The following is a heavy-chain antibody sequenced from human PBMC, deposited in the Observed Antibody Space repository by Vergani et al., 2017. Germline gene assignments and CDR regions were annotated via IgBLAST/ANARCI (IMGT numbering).Heavy chain of an antibody. V-gene: IGHV3-30-3*01. CDR1: GFTFSSYA. CDR3: VRQFYDFWSGENAFDI. Sequence: VQLLESGGGVVQPGRSLRLSCADSGFTFSSYAMHWVRQAPGKGLEWVAVISYDGSNKYYADSVKGRFTISRDNSKNTLYLQMNSLRAEDTAVYYCVRQFYDFWSGENAFDIWGQGTMVTVSS. CDR2: ISYDGSNK. J-gene: IGHJ3*02. D-gene: IGHD3-3*01.